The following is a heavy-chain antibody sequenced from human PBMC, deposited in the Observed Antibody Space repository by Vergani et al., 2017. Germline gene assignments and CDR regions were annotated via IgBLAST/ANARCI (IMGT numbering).Heavy chain of an antibody. CDR3: AGNGWGLLDYVYYMYV. CDR2: INSDGDST. D-gene: IGHD2-21*02. CDR1: GFTFSNYW. V-gene: IGHV3-74*01. J-gene: IGHJ6*03. Sequence: VQLVESGGGLVQPGGSLRLSCTASGFTFSNYWMQWVRQAPGKGLMWVSRINSDGDSTSYADSVKGRFTISRDNAKNTLYLQVDSLRAEDTAVYYCAGNGWGLLDYVYYMYVSCKGTTVTVAS.